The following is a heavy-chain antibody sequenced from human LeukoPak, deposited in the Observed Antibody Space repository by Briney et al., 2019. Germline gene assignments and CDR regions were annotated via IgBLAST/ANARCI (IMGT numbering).Heavy chain of an antibody. Sequence: SETLSLTCTVSGGSISSYYWSWIQQPAGKGLEWIGRIYSSGSTNYNPSLKSRVTISVDTSKNQFSLKLSSVTAADTAVYYCAREARPVLRYFDWSEYYFDYWGQGTLVTVSS. CDR1: GGSISSYY. CDR3: AREARPVLRYFDWSEYYFDY. CDR2: IYSSGST. D-gene: IGHD3-9*01. V-gene: IGHV4-4*07. J-gene: IGHJ4*02.